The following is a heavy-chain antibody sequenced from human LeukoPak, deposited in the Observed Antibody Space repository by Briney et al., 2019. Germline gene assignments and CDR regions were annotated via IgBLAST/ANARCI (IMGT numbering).Heavy chain of an antibody. D-gene: IGHD1-20*01. J-gene: IGHJ4*02. V-gene: IGHV3-30*18. CDR3: AKDHGYLYNSHLDY. CDR2: ISYGGSNK. Sequence: PGRSLRLSCAASGFTFSSYGMHWVRQAPGKGLEWVAVISYGGSNKYYADSVKGRFTISRDNSKNTLYLQMNSLRAEDTAVYYCAKDHGYLYNSHLDYWGQGTLVTVSS. CDR1: GFTFSSYG.